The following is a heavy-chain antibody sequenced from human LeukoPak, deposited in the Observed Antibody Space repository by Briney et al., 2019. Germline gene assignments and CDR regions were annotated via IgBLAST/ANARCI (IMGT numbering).Heavy chain of an antibody. CDR1: GYSFTTYD. CDR3: ARVAVSIVY. V-gene: IGHV1-8*03. D-gene: IGHD6-19*01. J-gene: IGHJ4*02. CDR2: MNLKSGYT. Sequence: ASVKVSCKASGYSFTTYDINWVRQATGQGLEWMGWMNLKSGYTGYAQKFQGRVTITRDTSTSTVYMELSSLRSEDTAVYYCARVAVSIVYWGQGTLVTVSS.